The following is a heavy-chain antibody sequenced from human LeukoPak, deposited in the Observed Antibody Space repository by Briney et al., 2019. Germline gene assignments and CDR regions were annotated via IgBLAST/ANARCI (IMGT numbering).Heavy chain of an antibody. D-gene: IGHD6-19*01. J-gene: IGHJ6*02. Sequence: GGSLRLSCAASGFTFSSYWMHWVRQAPGKGLVWVSRINSDGSSTSYADSVKGRFTISRDNAKNTLYLQMNSLRAEDTAVYYCARTDVLSAVAGTGYYYYYGMDVWGQGTTVTVSS. V-gene: IGHV3-74*01. CDR2: INSDGSST. CDR3: ARTDVLSAVAGTGYYYYYGMDV. CDR1: GFTFSSYW.